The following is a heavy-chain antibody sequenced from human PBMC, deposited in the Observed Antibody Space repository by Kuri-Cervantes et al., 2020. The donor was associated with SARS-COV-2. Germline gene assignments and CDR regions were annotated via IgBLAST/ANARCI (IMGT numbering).Heavy chain of an antibody. V-gene: IGHV3-30*18. Sequence: GESLKISCAASGSTFSSYGMHWVRQAPGKGLEWVAVISYDGSNKYYADSVKGRFTISRDNSKNTLYLQMNSLRAEDTAVYYCAKARHRSEWELSDYWGQGTLVTVSS. CDR2: ISYDGSNK. D-gene: IGHD1-26*01. CDR1: GSTFSSYG. CDR3: AKARHRSEWELSDY. J-gene: IGHJ4*02.